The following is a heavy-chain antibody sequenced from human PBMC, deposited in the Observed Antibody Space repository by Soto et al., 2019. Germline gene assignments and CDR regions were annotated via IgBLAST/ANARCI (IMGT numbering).Heavy chain of an antibody. D-gene: IGHD2-21*01. V-gene: IGHV4-31*03. CDR2: IYVTGAV. CDR1: GAPLNSGNYY. CDR3: ARLRIATNNYKWFDP. Sequence: SEPLSLPCSVSGAPLNSGNYYWSWIRHVPGKGPEWIGHIYVTGAVDYNPSLRDRITISQDTSERQFSLNLRLVTAADTAVYYCARLRIATNNYKWFDPWGQGTLVTAS. J-gene: IGHJ5*02.